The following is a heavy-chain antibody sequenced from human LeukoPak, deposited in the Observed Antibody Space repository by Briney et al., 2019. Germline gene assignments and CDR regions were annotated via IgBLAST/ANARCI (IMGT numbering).Heavy chain of an antibody. Sequence: PSETLSLTCAVYGGSFSCYYWNWIRQPPGKGLEWIGEINHSGSTNYNPSLKSRVTISVDTSKNQFSLKLSSVTAADTAVYYCAIGIVVLPEYYFDYWGQGTLVTVSS. CDR2: INHSGST. CDR3: AIGIVVLPEYYFDY. D-gene: IGHD2-2*01. J-gene: IGHJ4*02. V-gene: IGHV4-34*01. CDR1: GGSFSCYY.